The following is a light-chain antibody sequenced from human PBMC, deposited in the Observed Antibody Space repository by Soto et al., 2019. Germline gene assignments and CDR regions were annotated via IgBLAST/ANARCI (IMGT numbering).Light chain of an antibody. J-gene: IGKJ3*01. CDR2: GAS. CDR1: QSVRNN. V-gene: IGKV3-15*01. Sequence: EIVMTQSPGTLSVSPGERATLSCRASQSVRNNLAWYQHKPGQAPRLLIYGASTRATGIPARFSGSGSGTEFTRTIILLQSEDVALYYSHNYHNWPPLFTFGPGTKVEIK. CDR3: HNYHNWPPLFT.